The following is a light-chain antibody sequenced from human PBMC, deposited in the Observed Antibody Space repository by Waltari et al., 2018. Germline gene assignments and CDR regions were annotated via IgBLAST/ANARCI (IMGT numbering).Light chain of an antibody. V-gene: IGLV4-69*01. J-gene: IGLJ3*02. CDR3: QTGGHGTWV. CDR2: VNSDGSH. Sequence: QLVLTQSPSASASLGASVKLTCTLSSGHSSNVIAWHQQQPEKGPRYSMKVNSDGSHSKGDKIPDRFSGSSSGAEHYLTISSLQSEDEADYYCQTGGHGTWVFGGGTKLTVL. CDR1: SGHSSNV.